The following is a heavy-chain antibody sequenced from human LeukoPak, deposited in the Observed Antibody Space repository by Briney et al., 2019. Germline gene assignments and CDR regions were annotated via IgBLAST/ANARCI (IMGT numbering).Heavy chain of an antibody. CDR1: VFPLRTSGVG. CDR2: IYWDDDK. CDR3: AHSVYYGSGSYSP. J-gene: IGHJ5*02. V-gene: IGHV2-5*02. Sequence: ESGPTLVKPTQPLTLPCTFSVFPLRTSGVGVSWIRQPTGKALECLPLIYWDDDKRYSPPLTSMLTITRHAANIQAVLTMTYMHPVDTATYCCAHSVYYGSGSYSPWGQGTLVTVSS. D-gene: IGHD3-10*01.